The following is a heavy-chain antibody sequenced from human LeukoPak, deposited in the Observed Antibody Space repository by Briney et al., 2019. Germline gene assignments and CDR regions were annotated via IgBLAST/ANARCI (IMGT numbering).Heavy chain of an antibody. CDR3: AASLSSRGAFDI. D-gene: IGHD6-6*01. V-gene: IGHV3-23*01. CDR1: GFTFSSYA. J-gene: IGHJ3*02. CDR2: ISGSGGST. Sequence: GGSLRLSCAASGFTFSSYAMSWVRQAPGKGLEWVSAISGSGGSTYYADSVKGRFTISRDNPKNTLYLQMNSLRAEDTAVYYCAASLSSRGAFDIWGQGRMVTVSS.